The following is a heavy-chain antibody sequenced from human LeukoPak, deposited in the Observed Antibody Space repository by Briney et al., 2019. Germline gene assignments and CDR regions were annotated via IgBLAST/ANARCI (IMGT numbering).Heavy chain of an antibody. CDR3: ARCWGSVTDY. CDR2: IYPSDSDT. Sequence: KPGESLTLSWSGVAYSFTSYWIGWVRQMPGKGLEWMGIIYPSDSDTRYSPSFQGHVTISADKSTSIAYLQWSSLKASDTAIYYCARCWGSVTDYWGQGTLVTVSS. D-gene: IGHD7-27*01. J-gene: IGHJ4*02. V-gene: IGHV5-51*03. CDR1: AYSFTSYW.